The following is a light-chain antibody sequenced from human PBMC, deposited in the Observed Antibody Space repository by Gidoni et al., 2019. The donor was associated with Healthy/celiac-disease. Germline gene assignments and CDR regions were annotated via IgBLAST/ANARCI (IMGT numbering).Light chain of an antibody. J-gene: IGKJ5*01. V-gene: IGKV1-9*01. CDR2: AAS. CDR1: QGISSY. Sequence: IQLTQSPSSLSASVGDRVTITCRASQGISSYLAWYQQKPGKDPKLLIYAASTLQSGVPSRFSGSGSGTDFTLTISSLQPEDFATYYCQQLNSYPRITFGQGTRLEIK. CDR3: QQLNSYPRIT.